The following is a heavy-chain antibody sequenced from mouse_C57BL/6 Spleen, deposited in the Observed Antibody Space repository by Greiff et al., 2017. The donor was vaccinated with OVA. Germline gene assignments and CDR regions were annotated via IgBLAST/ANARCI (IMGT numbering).Heavy chain of an antibody. CDR3: GRAMDY. CDR1: GYTFTSYD. J-gene: IGHJ4*01. CDR2: IYPRDGST. V-gene: IGHV1-85*01. Sequence: QVQLQQSGPELVKPGASVKLSCKASGYTFTSYDINWVKQRPGQGLEWIGWIYPRDGSTKSNDKFKGKATLTVDTSSSTAYMELHSLPSEDSAVYFCGRAMDYWGQGTSVTVSS.